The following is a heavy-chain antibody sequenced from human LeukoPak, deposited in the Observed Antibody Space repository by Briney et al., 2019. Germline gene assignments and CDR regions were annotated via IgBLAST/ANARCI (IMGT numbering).Heavy chain of an antibody. Sequence: ASVKVSCKASGYTFTSYDINWVRQATGQGLEWMGWMNPNSGNTGYAQEFQGRVTMTRNTSISTAYMELSSLRSEDTAVYYCARPRRYCSGGSCYYFDYWGQGTLVTVSS. CDR3: ARPRRYCSGGSCYYFDY. D-gene: IGHD2-15*01. J-gene: IGHJ4*02. V-gene: IGHV1-8*01. CDR1: GYTFTSYD. CDR2: MNPNSGNT.